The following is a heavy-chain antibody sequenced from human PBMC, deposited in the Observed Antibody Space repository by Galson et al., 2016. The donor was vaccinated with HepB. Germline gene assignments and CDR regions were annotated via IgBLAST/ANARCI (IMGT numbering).Heavy chain of an antibody. J-gene: IGHJ4*02. CDR1: GGSIRSGGYS. CDR2: IYHSGST. V-gene: IGHV4-30-2*02. CDR3: ARRRSTPWGHYFDY. Sequence: TLSLTCIVSGGSIRSGGYSWSWIRRPPGKGLEWIGNIYHSGSTYYNPSLKSRVTFSVDTSKNQFSLKLYSVTAADTAVYYCARRRSTPWGHYFDYCGQGTLVTCSS. D-gene: IGHD7-27*01.